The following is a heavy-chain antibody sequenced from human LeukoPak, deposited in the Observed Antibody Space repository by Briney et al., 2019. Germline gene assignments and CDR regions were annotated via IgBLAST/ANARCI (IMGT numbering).Heavy chain of an antibody. D-gene: IGHD3-22*01. J-gene: IGHJ3*02. V-gene: IGHV4-38-2*01. Sequence: SETLSLTCAVSGYSISSGHYWGRIPQPPGKGLEWIGRIYTSGSTNYNPSLKSLVTMSVDTSKNKFSLKLSSVTAADTAVYYCARVAPLMGGYDAFDIWGQGTMVTVSS. CDR2: IYTSGST. CDR1: GYSISSGHY. CDR3: ARVAPLMGGYDAFDI.